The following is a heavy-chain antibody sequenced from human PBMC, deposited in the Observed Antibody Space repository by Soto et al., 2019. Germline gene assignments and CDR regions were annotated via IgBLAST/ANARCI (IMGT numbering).Heavy chain of an antibody. Sequence: SETLSLTCAVYGGSFSGYYWSWIRQPPGKGLEWIGEINHSGSTNYNPSLKSRVTISVDTSKNQFSLKLSSVTAADTAVYYCARGRFGVDDSSGYYYGRPPWFQHWGQGTLVTVSS. CDR2: INHSGST. D-gene: IGHD3-22*01. CDR1: GGSFSGYY. CDR3: ARGRFGVDDSSGYYYGRPPWFQH. J-gene: IGHJ1*01. V-gene: IGHV4-34*01.